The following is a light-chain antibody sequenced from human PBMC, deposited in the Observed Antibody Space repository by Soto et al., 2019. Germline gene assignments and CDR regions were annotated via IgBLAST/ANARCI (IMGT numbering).Light chain of an antibody. CDR1: SSDVGGYNR. J-gene: IGLJ2*01. Sequence: QSVLTQPPSVSGSPGQSVTISCTGTSSDVGGYNRVSWYQQPPGTAPKLIIYDVTKRPSGVPDRFSGSKSGNTASLTISGLQAEDEADYYCCSYAGSYSGIFGGGTKLTVL. CDR3: CSYAGSYSGI. CDR2: DVT. V-gene: IGLV2-11*01.